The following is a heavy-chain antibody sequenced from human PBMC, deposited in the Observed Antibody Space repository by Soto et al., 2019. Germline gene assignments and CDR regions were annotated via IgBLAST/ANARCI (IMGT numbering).Heavy chain of an antibody. Sequence: QVQLVQSGAEVKKPGSSVKVSCTASGGIFSRSGTFSSFAISWVRQAPGQGPEWMGGIIGSVGSTKNAQRVQGRITITAAESATSAFRELRSLSSEDTTIYYRAAGGRASFSELDYWGRGARVTFSS. J-gene: IGHJ4*02. CDR1: GGIFSRSGTFSSFA. D-gene: IGHD3-10*01. CDR2: IIGSVGST. V-gene: IGHV1-69*01. CDR3: AAGGRASFSELDY.